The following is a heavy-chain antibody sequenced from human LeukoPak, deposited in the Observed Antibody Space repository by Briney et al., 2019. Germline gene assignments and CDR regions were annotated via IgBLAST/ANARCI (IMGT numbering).Heavy chain of an antibody. D-gene: IGHD4-17*01. J-gene: IGHJ4*02. CDR3: ASVTTVTTIDY. CDR2: ISSSGTNI. CDR1: GFTFSDYY. Sequence: GGSLRLSCAASGFTFSDYYMSWIRQAPGKGLEWVSYISSSGTNIYYADSVKGRFTISRDNSKNTLYLQMNSLRAEDTAVYYCASVTTVTTIDYWGQGTLVTVSS. V-gene: IGHV3-11*04.